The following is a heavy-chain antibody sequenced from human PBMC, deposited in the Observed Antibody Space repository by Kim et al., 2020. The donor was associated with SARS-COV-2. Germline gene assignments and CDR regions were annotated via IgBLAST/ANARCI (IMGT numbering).Heavy chain of an antibody. Sequence: SETLSLTCTVSGGSISSYYWSWIRQPAGKGLEWIGRIYTSGSTNYNPSLKSRVTMSVDTSKNQFSLKLSSVTAADTAVYYCARLDIVVVPAADSLYYYYYGMDVWGQGTTVTVSS. CDR3: ARLDIVVVPAADSLYYYYYGMDV. V-gene: IGHV4-4*07. D-gene: IGHD2-2*03. J-gene: IGHJ6*02. CDR2: IYTSGST. CDR1: GGSISSYY.